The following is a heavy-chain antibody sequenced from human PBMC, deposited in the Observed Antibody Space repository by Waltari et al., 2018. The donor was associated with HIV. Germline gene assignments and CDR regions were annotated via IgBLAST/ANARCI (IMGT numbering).Heavy chain of an antibody. Sequence: QLQLQESGPGLVKPSETLSLTCTVSCGSISSSSYYWGWTGEPPGKGREWMVSIYDSGSTDYNPSLKRRVTISVDTSKNQFSLKLSSVTAADTAVYYCAREEGLLASFDYWGQGTLVTVSS. CDR3: AREEGLLASFDY. V-gene: IGHV4-39*07. CDR1: CGSISSSSYY. J-gene: IGHJ4*02. CDR2: IYDSGST.